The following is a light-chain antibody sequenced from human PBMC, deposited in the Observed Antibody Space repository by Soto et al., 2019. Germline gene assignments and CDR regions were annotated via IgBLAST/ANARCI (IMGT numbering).Light chain of an antibody. J-gene: IGLJ1*01. CDR3: SSFSSSSTLYI. CDR1: SGSIGTYNY. CDR2: EVS. V-gene: IGLV2-14*01. Sequence: QCALTQPASVSGSPGQSITISCTGTSGSIGTYNYVSWYRQYPGKTPKLMIYEVSYRPSGVSSRFSGSRSGNTASLTISGLQAEDEADYYCSSFSSSSTLYIFGSGTKLTDL.